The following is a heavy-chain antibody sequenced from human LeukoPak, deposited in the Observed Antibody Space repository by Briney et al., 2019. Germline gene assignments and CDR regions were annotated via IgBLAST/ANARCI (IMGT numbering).Heavy chain of an antibody. CDR2: IYTSGST. D-gene: IGHD6-19*01. V-gene: IGHV4-4*07. CDR1: GGSISSYY. J-gene: IGHJ6*03. CDR3: ARDSAVADYYYYYYMDV. Sequence: SETLSLTCTVSGGSISSYYWSWIRQPAGKGLEWIGRIYTSGSTNYNPSLKSRVTMSVDTSKNQFSLKLSSVIAADTAVYYCARDSAVADYYYYYYMDVWGKGTTVTVSS.